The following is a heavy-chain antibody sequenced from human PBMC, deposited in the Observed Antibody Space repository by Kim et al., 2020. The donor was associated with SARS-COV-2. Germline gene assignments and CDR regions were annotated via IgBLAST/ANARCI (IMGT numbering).Heavy chain of an antibody. CDR3: ARHSTYYDFWRGYYPPRILDY. D-gene: IGHD3-3*01. CDR1: GGSISSSSYY. Sequence: SETLSLTCTVSGGSISSSSYYWGWIRQPPGKGLEWIGSIYYSGSTYYNPSLKSRVTISVDTSKNQFSLKLSSVTAADTAVYYCARHSTYYDFWRGYYPPRILDYWGQGTLVTVSS. J-gene: IGHJ4*02. V-gene: IGHV4-39*01. CDR2: IYYSGST.